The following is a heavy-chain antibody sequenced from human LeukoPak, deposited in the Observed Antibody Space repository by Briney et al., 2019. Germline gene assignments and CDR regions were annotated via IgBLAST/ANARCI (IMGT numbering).Heavy chain of an antibody. CDR1: AYTFTSYN. J-gene: IGHJ5*02. CDR2: MNPNSGNT. Sequence: ASVKVSCRASAYTFTSYNINWVRQATGQGLEWMGWMNPNSGNTGYAQKFQGRVTMTRNTSISTAYMELSSLTSEDTAVYYCARDGSGSYYDRGWFDPWGQGTLVTVSS. CDR3: ARDGSGSYYDRGWFDP. D-gene: IGHD3-10*01. V-gene: IGHV1-8*01.